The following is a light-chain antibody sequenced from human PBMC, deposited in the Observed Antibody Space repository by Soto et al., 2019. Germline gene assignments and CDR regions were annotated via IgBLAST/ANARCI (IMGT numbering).Light chain of an antibody. Sequence: RVMTQSPATLSVSPGEGATLSCRASQSVSISLAWYQHKPGQAPRLLIHGTSTRASGIPPKFSGSGSGTEFTLTISSLQSEDYAVYFCQQYHVCTKCTFGQGTKVDIK. CDR3: QQYHVCTKCT. V-gene: IGKV3D-15*01. J-gene: IGKJ1*01. CDR2: GTS. CDR1: QSVSIS.